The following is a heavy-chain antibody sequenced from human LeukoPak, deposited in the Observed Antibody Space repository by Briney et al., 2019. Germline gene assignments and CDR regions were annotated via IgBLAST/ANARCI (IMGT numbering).Heavy chain of an antibody. J-gene: IGHJ4*02. CDR3: ARTAARRFDS. D-gene: IGHD6-6*01. CDR2: INPTGGST. V-gene: IGHV1-46*01. Sequence: ASVKVSCKASGYTFPSYFMHWVRQAPGQGLEWMGIINPTGGSTTYAQKFQGRVTMTRDTSTSTVYRELSSQRSDDTAVYYCARTAARRFDSWGQGTLVTVSS. CDR1: GYTFPSYF.